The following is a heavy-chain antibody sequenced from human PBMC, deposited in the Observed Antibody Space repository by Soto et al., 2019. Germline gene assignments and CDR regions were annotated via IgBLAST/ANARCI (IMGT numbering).Heavy chain of an antibody. CDR3: VKELLVGPPDDY. D-gene: IGHD1-26*01. V-gene: IGHV3-64D*06. CDR2: IGSNGGSS. CDR1: GFTFSSYV. J-gene: IGHJ4*02. Sequence: GGSLRLSFSASGFTFSSYVMHWVRQAPVKGLEYVSAIGSNGGSSYYADSVKGRFTISRDNSKNTLYLQMNSLRSDDTAVYYCVKELLVGPPDDYLGQGTLVPVCS.